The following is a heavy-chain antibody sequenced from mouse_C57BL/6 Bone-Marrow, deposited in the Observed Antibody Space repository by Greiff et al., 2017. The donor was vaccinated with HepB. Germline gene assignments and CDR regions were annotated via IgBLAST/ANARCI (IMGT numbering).Heavy chain of an antibody. Sequence: EVNLVESGGGLVQPKGSLKLSCAASGFSFNTYAMNWVRQAPGKGLEWVARIRSKSNNYATYYADSVKDRFTISRDDSESMLYLQVNNLKTEDTAMYYCVRQIYYGYGGFAYWGQGTLVTVSA. CDR3: VRQIYYGYGGFAY. CDR1: GFSFNTYA. D-gene: IGHD2-2*01. J-gene: IGHJ3*01. CDR2: IRSKSNNYAT. V-gene: IGHV10-1*01.